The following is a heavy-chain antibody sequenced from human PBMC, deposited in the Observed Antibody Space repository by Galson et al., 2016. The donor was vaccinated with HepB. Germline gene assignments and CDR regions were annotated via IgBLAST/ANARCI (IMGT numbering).Heavy chain of an antibody. D-gene: IGHD4-17*01. CDR2: ASYDGSDK. CDR1: GFTFSTYG. CDR3: ARHPPLVYRDPDGFDL. Sequence: SLRLSCAASGFTFSTYGMHWVRQAPGKGLEWVAVASYDGSDKNYADSVKGRFNISRDNSKNTVSLQMNSLRDEDTAVYYCARHPPLVYRDPDGFDLWGQGTMVTVSS. J-gene: IGHJ3*01. V-gene: IGHV3-33*05.